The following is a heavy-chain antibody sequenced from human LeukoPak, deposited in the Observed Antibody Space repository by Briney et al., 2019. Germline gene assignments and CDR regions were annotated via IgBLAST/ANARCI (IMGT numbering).Heavy chain of an antibody. V-gene: IGHV1-69*13. CDR1: GYTFTSYG. J-gene: IGHJ6*03. CDR3: ARAPPDILTGYDDYYYMDV. Sequence: SVKVSCKASGYTFTSYGISWVRQAPGQGLEWMGGIIPIFGTANYAQKFQGRVTITADESTSTAYMELSSLRSEDTAVYYCARAPPDILTGYDDYYYMDVWGKGTTVTISS. D-gene: IGHD3-9*01. CDR2: IIPIFGTA.